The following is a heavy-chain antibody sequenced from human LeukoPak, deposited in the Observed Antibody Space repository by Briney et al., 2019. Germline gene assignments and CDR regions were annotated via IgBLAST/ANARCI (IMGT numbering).Heavy chain of an antibody. CDR3: ARACNSTSCYTGGFDY. CDR2: IYPGDSDT. D-gene: IGHD2-2*02. Sequence: GESLKISFKGSGYRFTSYWIGWVRPMPGKGLEWMGIIYPGDSDTRYSPSFQGQVTISADKSISTAYLQWSSLKASDTAMYYCARACNSTSCYTGGFDYWGQGTLVTVSS. CDR1: GYRFTSYW. J-gene: IGHJ4*02. V-gene: IGHV5-51*01.